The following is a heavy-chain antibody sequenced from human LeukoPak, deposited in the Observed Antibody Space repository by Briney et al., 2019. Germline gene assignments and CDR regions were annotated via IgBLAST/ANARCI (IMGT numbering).Heavy chain of an antibody. CDR2: ISYDGSNK. CDR1: GFTFSSYW. Sequence: PGGSLRLSCAASGFTFSSYWMHWVRQAPGKGLEWVAVISYDGSNKYYADSVKGRFTISRDNSKNTLYLQMNSLRAEDTAVYYCARGELGTRRRIAVAGRRGSQALDYWGQGTLVTVSS. CDR3: ARGELGTRRRIAVAGRRGSQALDY. D-gene: IGHD6-19*01. J-gene: IGHJ4*02. V-gene: IGHV3-30-3*01.